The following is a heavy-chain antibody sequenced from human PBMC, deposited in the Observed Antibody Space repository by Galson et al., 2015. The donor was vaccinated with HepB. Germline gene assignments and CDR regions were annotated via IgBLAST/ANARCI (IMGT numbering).Heavy chain of an antibody. CDR3: ARVKRGEWYSYYYYGMYV. CDR2: IKGDGSEK. CDR1: GFISSMYW. V-gene: IGHV3-7*05. J-gene: IGHJ6*02. D-gene: IGHD3-10*01. Sequence: SLRLSCAASGFISSMYWMNWVRQAPGKGLEWVANIKGDGSEKNYVDSVKGRFTISRDNAKNSLYLQMNSLRAEDTALYYCARVKRGEWYSYYYYGMYVWGQGTTVTVSS.